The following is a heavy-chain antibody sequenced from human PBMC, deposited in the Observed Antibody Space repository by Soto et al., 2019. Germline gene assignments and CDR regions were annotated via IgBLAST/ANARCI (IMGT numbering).Heavy chain of an antibody. D-gene: IGHD1-26*01. V-gene: IGHV1-69*01. CDR3: ARFKVGTTTAYYYGMDV. Sequence: KVSCKASGDTFSNYAICWVRQAPGQGLEWIGGIIPILGSANYAQKFQGRVTISADGSTNTANLELSSLRSEDTAVYYCARFKVGTTTAYYYGMDVWGQGTTVTVSS. CDR1: GDTFSNYA. J-gene: IGHJ6*02. CDR2: IIPILGSA.